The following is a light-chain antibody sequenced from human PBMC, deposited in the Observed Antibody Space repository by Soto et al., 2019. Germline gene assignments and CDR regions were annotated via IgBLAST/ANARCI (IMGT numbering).Light chain of an antibody. CDR3: QQYNSYSRT. Sequence: DIQMTQSPSTLSASIGDRVAITCRASQSIRNWLAWYQQKPGKAPKLLIYDASRLESGVPSRFSGSGSGTEFTLTISSLQPDDFATYYCQQYNSYSRTFGQGTKVDIK. J-gene: IGKJ1*01. CDR1: QSIRNW. CDR2: DAS. V-gene: IGKV1-5*01.